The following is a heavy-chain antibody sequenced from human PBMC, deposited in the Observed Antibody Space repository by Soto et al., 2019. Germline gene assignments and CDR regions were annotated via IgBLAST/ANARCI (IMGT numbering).Heavy chain of an antibody. J-gene: IGHJ6*02. CDR3: AIKLHSYGKYYYYYGMDV. D-gene: IGHD5-18*01. CDR1: GFTFSSYA. V-gene: IGHV3-23*01. CDR2: ISGSGGST. Sequence: GGSLRLSCAASGFTFSSYAMSWVRQAPGKGLEWVSAISGSGGSTYYADSVKGRFTISRDNSKNTRYLQMNSLRAEDTAVYYCAIKLHSYGKYYYYYGMDVWGQGTTVTVSS.